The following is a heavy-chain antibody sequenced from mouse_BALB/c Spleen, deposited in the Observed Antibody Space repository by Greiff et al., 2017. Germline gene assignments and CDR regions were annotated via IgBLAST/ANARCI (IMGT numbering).Heavy chain of an antibody. Sequence: QVQLQQSGPGLVAPSQSLSITCTVSGFSLTGYGVNWVRQPPGKGLEWLGMIWGDGSTDYNSALKSRLSISKDNSKSQVFLKMNSLQTDDTARYYCARVDSSGYAWFAYWGQGTLVTVSA. J-gene: IGHJ3*01. CDR3: ARVDSSGYAWFAY. CDR1: GFSLTGYG. V-gene: IGHV2-6-7*01. CDR2: IWGDGST. D-gene: IGHD3-2*01.